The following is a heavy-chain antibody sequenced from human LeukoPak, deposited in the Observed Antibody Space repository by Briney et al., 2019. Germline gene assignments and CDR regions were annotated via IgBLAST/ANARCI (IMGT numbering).Heavy chain of an antibody. V-gene: IGHV1-2*02. CDR3: ARGRVYRAFDI. J-gene: IGHJ3*02. Sequence: ASVKVSCTPSGYTFTGYYIHWVRQAPGQGLEWMGWINPNSGGTNYAQNFQGRVTMTRDTSISTAYMDLSRLKYDDTAVYYCARGRVYRAFDIWGQGTMVTVSS. CDR1: GYTFTGYY. D-gene: IGHD2/OR15-2a*01. CDR2: INPNSGGT.